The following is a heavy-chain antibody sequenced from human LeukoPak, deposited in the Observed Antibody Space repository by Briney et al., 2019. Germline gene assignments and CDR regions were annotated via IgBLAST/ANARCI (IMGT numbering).Heavy chain of an antibody. D-gene: IGHD2-15*01. J-gene: IGHJ4*02. CDR3: ARGSQDIVVVVAATGKYYFDY. V-gene: IGHV4-39*07. CDR1: GDSITGYY. CDR2: IYYTGNT. Sequence: SETLSLTCTVSGDSITGYYWGWIRQPPGKGLEWIGNIYYTGNTYYNASLKSRVTISVDTSKNQFSLKLSSVTAADTAVYYCARGSQDIVVVVAATGKYYFDYWGQGTLVTVSS.